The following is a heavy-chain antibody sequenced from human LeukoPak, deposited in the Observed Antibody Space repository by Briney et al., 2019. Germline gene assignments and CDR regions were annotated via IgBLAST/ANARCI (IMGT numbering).Heavy chain of an antibody. D-gene: IGHD6-13*01. CDR2: IAGSGGNT. Sequence: GGSLRLSCAASGFIFSSYSMSWVRQAPGKGLEWVSVIAGSGGNTYYADSVKGRFTISKDNSKNTVYLQMSSLRVDDTAVYYCAKAASSSWPSYYYGMDVWGQGTTVTVSS. CDR1: GFIFSSYS. V-gene: IGHV3-23*01. CDR3: AKAASSSWPSYYYGMDV. J-gene: IGHJ6*02.